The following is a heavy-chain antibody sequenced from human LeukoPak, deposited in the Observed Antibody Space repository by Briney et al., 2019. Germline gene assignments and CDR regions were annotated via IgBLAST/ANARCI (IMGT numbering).Heavy chain of an antibody. Sequence: GESLKISCKGSGYSFTSYWIGWVRQMPGKGLEWMGIIYPGDSDTRYSPSFQGQATISADKSISTAYLQWSSLKASDTAMYYCARHSMRSSGGSYLFDYWGQGTLVTVSS. V-gene: IGHV5-51*01. CDR2: IYPGDSDT. CDR1: GYSFTSYW. J-gene: IGHJ4*02. D-gene: IGHD2-15*01. CDR3: ARHSMRSSGGSYLFDY.